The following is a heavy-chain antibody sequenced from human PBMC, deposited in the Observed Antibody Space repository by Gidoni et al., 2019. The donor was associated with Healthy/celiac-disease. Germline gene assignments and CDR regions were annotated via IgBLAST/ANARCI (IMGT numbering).Heavy chain of an antibody. J-gene: IGHJ1*01. CDR1: GFTFSRYW. CDR2: IKQDRSEK. Sequence: EVQLVGSGGGLVQLGGFLRLSCSALGFTFSRYWVSGVRQAPGKGLEWVANIKQDRSEKYYVNSMKGRLTIARDNARNSLYLQMNSLRAEDTAVYYGAGDSSGWVHWGQGTLVTVSS. V-gene: IGHV3-7*01. CDR3: AGDSSGWVH. D-gene: IGHD6-19*01.